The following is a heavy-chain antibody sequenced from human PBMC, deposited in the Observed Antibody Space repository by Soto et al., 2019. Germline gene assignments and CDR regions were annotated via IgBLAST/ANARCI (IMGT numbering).Heavy chain of an antibody. CDR3: AGDRLARGIPVAGRIDY. CDR1: GFIFSQYS. Sequence: EVQLVESGGGLVKPGGSLRLSCAASGFIFSQYSMNWVRQAPGKGLEWVSSISSTGALMYYADSVKGRFTISRDDADNSLYLQMNSLRVEDTAVYYCAGDRLARGIPVAGRIDYWGQGALVTVSS. D-gene: IGHD6-19*01. CDR2: ISSTGALM. J-gene: IGHJ4*02. V-gene: IGHV3-21*02.